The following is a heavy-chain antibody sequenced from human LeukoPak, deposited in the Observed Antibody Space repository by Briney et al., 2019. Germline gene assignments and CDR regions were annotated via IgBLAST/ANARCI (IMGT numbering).Heavy chain of an antibody. CDR2: IYRSGST. V-gene: IGHV4-38-2*02. CDR1: NYSISNSLY. D-gene: IGHD4-17*01. J-gene: IGHJ6*03. CDR3: ARGTYGYYMDV. Sequence: PSETLSLTCSGSNYSISNSLYWGWLRQPPGKGLEWIGSIYRSGSTFYNPSLKSRVTISLDTSKNQFSLKLSSVPAADTAVYFCARGTYGYYMDVWGKGTTVTVSS.